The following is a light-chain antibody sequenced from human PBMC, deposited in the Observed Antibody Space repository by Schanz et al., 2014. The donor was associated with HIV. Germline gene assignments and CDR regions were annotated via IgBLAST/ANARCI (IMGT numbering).Light chain of an antibody. CDR3: QQYNNWPPG. Sequence: EIVLTQSPATLSLSPGERATLSCRASQSVSSYLAWYQQKPGQAPRLLIYDASNRATGIPARFSGSGSGTDFTLTISRLEPEDFVVYFCQQYNNWPPGFGQGTKVEIK. J-gene: IGKJ1*01. CDR2: DAS. V-gene: IGKV3-11*01. CDR1: QSVSSY.